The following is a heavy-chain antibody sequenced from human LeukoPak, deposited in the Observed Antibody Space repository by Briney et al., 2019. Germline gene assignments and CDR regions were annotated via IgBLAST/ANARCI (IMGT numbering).Heavy chain of an antibody. Sequence: KSSGTLSLTCAVSGGSISSSNWWSWVRQPPGKGLEWIGEIYHSGSTNYNPSLKSRVTISVDKSKNQFSLKLSSVTAADTAVYYCARSVMVRGVIGRYYYYYMDVWGKGTTVTISS. CDR1: GGSISSSNW. V-gene: IGHV4-4*02. J-gene: IGHJ6*03. D-gene: IGHD3-10*01. CDR3: ARSVMVRGVIGRYYYYYMDV. CDR2: IYHSGST.